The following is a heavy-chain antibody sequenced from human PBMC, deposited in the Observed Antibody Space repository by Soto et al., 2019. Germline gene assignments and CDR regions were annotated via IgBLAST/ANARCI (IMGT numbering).Heavy chain of an antibody. CDR1: GDSIRSSY. J-gene: IGHJ4*02. CDR3: AKISAGSTDETMFTVFDH. D-gene: IGHD6-13*01. CDR2: IYHTGTT. Sequence: PSETLSLTCTVSGDSIRSSYWTWIRQAPGRGLEWIGDIYHTGTTNYNPSLESRVSISVDTSKNQFSLRLRSVTAADTAIYFCAKISAGSTDETMFTVFDHWGQGTLVTVS. V-gene: IGHV4-59*03.